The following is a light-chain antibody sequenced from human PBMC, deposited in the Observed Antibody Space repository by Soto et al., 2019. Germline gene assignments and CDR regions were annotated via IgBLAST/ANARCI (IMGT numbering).Light chain of an antibody. J-gene: IGKJ5*01. CDR2: DAS. CDR3: QQRSNWPSIT. CDR1: QSVSSY. V-gene: IGKV3-11*01. Sequence: EIVLTQTPATLSLSPGERATLSCRASQSVSSYLAWYQQKPGQAPRLLISDASNRATGIPVRLSGSGSGTDFTLTISSLEAEDSAVYYCQQRSNWPSITFGQGTRLEIK.